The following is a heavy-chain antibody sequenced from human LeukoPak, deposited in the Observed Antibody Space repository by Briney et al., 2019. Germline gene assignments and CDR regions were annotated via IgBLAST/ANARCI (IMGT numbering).Heavy chain of an antibody. CDR3: ARDLAYSSGWYPPGDY. CDR1: GGSISSSSYY. CDR2: IYYSGST. V-gene: IGHV4-39*07. D-gene: IGHD6-19*01. Sequence: SETLSLTCTVSGGSISSSSYYWGWIRQPPGKGLEWIGSIYYSGSTYYNPSLKSRVTISVDTSKNQFSLKLSSVTAADTAVYYCARDLAYSSGWYPPGDYWGQGTLVTVSS. J-gene: IGHJ4*02.